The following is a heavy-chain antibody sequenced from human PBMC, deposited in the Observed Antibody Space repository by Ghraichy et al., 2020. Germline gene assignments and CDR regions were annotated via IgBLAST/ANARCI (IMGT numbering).Heavy chain of an antibody. J-gene: IGHJ4*02. CDR2: IYHSGST. CDR1: GYSIGSGYY. Sequence: SETLSLTCTVSGYSIGSGYYWDCIRQPPGKGLEWIGSIYHSGSTYYNPSLKNRVTISVDTSKNQFSLKLSSVTAADTAVYYCARALSSGWYSEYYFDYWGQGTLVTVSS. D-gene: IGHD6-19*01. CDR3: ARALSSGWYSEYYFDY. V-gene: IGHV4-38-2*02.